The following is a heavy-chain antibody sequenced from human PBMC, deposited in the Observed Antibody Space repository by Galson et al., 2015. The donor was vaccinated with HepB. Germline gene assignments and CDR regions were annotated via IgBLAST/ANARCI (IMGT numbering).Heavy chain of an antibody. Sequence: SVKVSCKASGYTFRNYHINWVRQGTGQGLEWMGWMNPNTGDTDYAQKFQGRFTMTRNTSISTAYMELSSLRSEDTAVYYCVRVGAGYYDSSGYYSNWFDPWGQGTLVTVSS. J-gene: IGHJ5*02. CDR2: MNPNTGDT. CDR3: VRVGAGYYDSSGYYSNWFDP. CDR1: GYTFRNYH. D-gene: IGHD3-22*01. V-gene: IGHV1-8*01.